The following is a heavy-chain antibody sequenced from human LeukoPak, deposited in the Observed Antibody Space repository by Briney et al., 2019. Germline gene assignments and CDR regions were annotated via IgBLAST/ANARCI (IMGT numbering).Heavy chain of an antibody. V-gene: IGHV3-33*01. CDR1: GFTFSSYG. D-gene: IGHD1-26*01. J-gene: IGHJ4*02. Sequence: PGMSLRLSCAASGFTFSSYGMHWVRQAPGKGLEWVAFIWYDGRSEDYVDSVKGRFTISRDNSKNTLYLQMNSLRAEDTAVYYCTRDPWWELLGNYWGQGTLVTVSS. CDR2: IWYDGRSE. CDR3: TRDPWWELLGNY.